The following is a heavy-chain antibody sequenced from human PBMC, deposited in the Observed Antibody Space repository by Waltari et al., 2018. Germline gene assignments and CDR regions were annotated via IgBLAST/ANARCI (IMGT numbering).Heavy chain of an antibody. J-gene: IGHJ4*02. CDR3: ARMAQI. Sequence: DVQLVESGGGLVKPGGSLRLSCAASGFTFSIYPMNWVRQAPGKGLGWVSSIRTNSNYIDYADSVKGRFTTSRDNAKNSLYLQMNSLRADDTAVYYCARMAQIWGQGTLVTVSS. CDR1: GFTFSIYP. V-gene: IGHV3-21*01. CDR2: IRTNSNYI.